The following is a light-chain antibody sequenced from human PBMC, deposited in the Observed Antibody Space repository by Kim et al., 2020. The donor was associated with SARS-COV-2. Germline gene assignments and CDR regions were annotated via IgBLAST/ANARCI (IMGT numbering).Light chain of an antibody. Sequence: SITISCTGTSSDVGGYNYVAWYQQHPGKAPTLMIYDVSNRPSGVSNRFSGSKSGNTASLTISGLQAEDEADYYCSSYTSSSTLWVFGGGTQLTVL. CDR3: SSYTSSSTLWV. J-gene: IGLJ3*02. V-gene: IGLV2-14*03. CDR1: SSDVGGYNY. CDR2: DVS.